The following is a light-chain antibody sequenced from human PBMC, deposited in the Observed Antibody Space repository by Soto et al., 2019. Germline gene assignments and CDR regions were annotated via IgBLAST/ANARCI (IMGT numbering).Light chain of an antibody. J-gene: IGLJ7*01. Sequence: QSVLTQPRSVSGSPGQSVTISCTGTSSDVGGYNYVSWYQQHPGKAPKLMIYDVSKRPSGVPDRFSGSKSGNTASLTISGLQAEDEADYSCCSYAGSYTFVFGGGTQLTVL. CDR3: CSYAGSYTFV. CDR1: SSDVGGYNY. V-gene: IGLV2-11*01. CDR2: DVS.